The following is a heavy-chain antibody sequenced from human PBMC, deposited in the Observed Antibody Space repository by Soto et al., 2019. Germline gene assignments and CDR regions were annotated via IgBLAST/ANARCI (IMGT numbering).Heavy chain of an antibody. CDR3: ATQEVGGSYVYTFDP. Sequence: QLQLQESGPGLVKTSETQSLTCTVSGGSISSSSYYWGWIRQPPGKGLEWIGSIYYSGSTYYNPSLKSRFTISVDTSKNHFSLKLSSVTAADTAVYYCATQEVGGSYVYTFDPWGQGTLVTVSS. CDR2: IYYSGST. J-gene: IGHJ5*02. CDR1: GGSISSSSYY. D-gene: IGHD1-26*01. V-gene: IGHV4-39*02.